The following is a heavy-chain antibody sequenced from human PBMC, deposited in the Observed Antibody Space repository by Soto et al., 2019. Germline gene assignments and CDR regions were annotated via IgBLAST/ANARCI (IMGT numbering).Heavy chain of an antibody. CDR2: MYYTGSR. D-gene: IGHD5-12*01. Sequence: SETLSLTCTVSGGSISSGSYYWGWIRQPPGKGLEWIGSMYYTGSRYYNPSLESRLNIPVGTSKNQFSLKLSSVTAADTAVYYCARLHSGYDYFCENWGQGTLVTVSS. J-gene: IGHJ4*02. CDR3: ARLHSGYDYFCEN. CDR1: GGSISSGSYY. V-gene: IGHV4-39*01.